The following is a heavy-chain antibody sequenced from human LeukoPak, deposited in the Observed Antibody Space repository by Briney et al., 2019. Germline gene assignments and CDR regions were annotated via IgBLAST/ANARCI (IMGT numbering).Heavy chain of an antibody. D-gene: IGHD6-25*01. CDR3: ARGAAKNDAFDI. CDR2: VNLDGSGT. CDR1: GFTFSAFW. Sequence: GGSLRLSCAASGFTFSAFWMHWVRQAPGKGLVWVSRVNLDGSGTSYADSVKGRFTISRDNAKNTLYLQMNNLRAEDTAVYYCARGAAKNDAFDIWGQGTMVTVSS. J-gene: IGHJ3*02. V-gene: IGHV3-74*01.